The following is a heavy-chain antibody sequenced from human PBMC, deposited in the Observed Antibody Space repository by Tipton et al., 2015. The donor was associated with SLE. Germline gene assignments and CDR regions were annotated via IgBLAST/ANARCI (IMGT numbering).Heavy chain of an antibody. J-gene: IGHJ2*01. CDR3: ARDSAVNFWYFDL. CDR1: GGSISSSYY. CDR2: ISYTGST. V-gene: IGHV4-39*07. Sequence: TLSLTCTVSGGSISSSYYWGWIRQSPGKGLEWIGSISYTGSTYYNPSLKSRVTISVDMSKNQFSLRLTSVTAADTAMYYCARDSAVNFWYFDLWGRGTLVTVSS.